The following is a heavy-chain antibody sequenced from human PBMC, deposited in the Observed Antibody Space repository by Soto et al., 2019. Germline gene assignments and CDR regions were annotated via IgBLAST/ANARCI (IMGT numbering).Heavy chain of an antibody. J-gene: IGHJ5*02. Sequence: GGSLRLSCAASGFTFSSYAMSWVRQAPGKGLEWVSAISGSGGSTYYADSVKGRFTISRDNSKNTLYLQMSSLRAEDTAVYYCAKVRSSGWSLNWFDPWGQGTLVTVSS. V-gene: IGHV3-23*01. D-gene: IGHD6-19*01. CDR1: GFTFSSYA. CDR2: ISGSGGST. CDR3: AKVRSSGWSLNWFDP.